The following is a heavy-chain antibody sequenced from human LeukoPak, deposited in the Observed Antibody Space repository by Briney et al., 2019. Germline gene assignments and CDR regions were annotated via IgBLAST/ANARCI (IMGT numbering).Heavy chain of an antibody. CDR1: GYSISSGYY. CDR3: ARDRAIVVVIARGIDY. D-gene: IGHD2-21*01. CDR2: IYHSGST. Sequence: PSETLSLTCTVSGYSISSGYYWGWIRQPPGKGLEWIGSIYHSGSTYYNPSLKSRVTISVDTSKNQFSLKLSPVTAADTAVHYCARDRAIVVVIARGIDYWGQGTLVTVSS. J-gene: IGHJ4*02. V-gene: IGHV4-38-2*02.